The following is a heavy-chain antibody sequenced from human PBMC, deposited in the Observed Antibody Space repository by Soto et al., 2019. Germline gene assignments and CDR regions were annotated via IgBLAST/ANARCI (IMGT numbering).Heavy chain of an antibody. CDR1: GGTFSNYV. D-gene: IGHD3-10*01. CDR2: INGGNGYA. Sequence: QVQLVQSGTEVKKPGSSAKVSCKASGGTFSNYVISWVRQAPGQELEWMGWINGGNGYAKYSQNFQDRVTLTRDTSASTTYMELSSLRSEDTAIFYCARATYTSGGSPTFAMDVWGQGTTVTVSS. CDR3: ARATYTSGGSPTFAMDV. V-gene: IGHV1-3*01. J-gene: IGHJ6*02.